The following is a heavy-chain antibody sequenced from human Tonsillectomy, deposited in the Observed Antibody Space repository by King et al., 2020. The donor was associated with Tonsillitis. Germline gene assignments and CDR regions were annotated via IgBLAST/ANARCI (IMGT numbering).Heavy chain of an antibody. CDR1: GFTFRTYA. Sequence: VQLVESGGGVVQPGRSLRLSCAASGFTFRTYAMHWVRQAPGKGLEWVAVISYDGTNKYNADSVKGRFTISRDNSKNTLYLQMNSLRAEDTAVYYCARDLQGHNDYWGQGILVTVSS. J-gene: IGHJ4*02. V-gene: IGHV3-30*04. CDR3: ARDLQGHNDY. CDR2: ISYDGTNK. D-gene: IGHD4-11*01.